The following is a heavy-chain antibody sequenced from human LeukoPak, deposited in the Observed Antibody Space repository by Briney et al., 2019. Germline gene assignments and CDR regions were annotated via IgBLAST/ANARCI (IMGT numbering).Heavy chain of an antibody. J-gene: IGHJ4*02. CDR1: GFTFSSYA. CDR3: ADSSGWLTDLDY. D-gene: IGHD6-19*01. Sequence: PGGSLRLSCAASGFTFSSYAMHWVRQAPGKGLEWVAVISYDGSNKYYAVSVKGRFTISRDNSKNTLYLQMNSLRAEDTAVYYCADSSGWLTDLDYWGQGTLVTVSS. CDR2: ISYDGSNK. V-gene: IGHV3-30-3*01.